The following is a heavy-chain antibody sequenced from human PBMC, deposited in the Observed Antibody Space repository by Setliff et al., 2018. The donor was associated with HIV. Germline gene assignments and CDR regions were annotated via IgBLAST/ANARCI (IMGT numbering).Heavy chain of an antibody. Sequence: PGGSLRLSCAASGFTFSSYSMNWVRQAPGKGLEWVSYISSSSNTIYYADSVKGRFTISRDNAKNSLYLQMNSLRAEDTAVYYCARQTGLRGYYGSNSLYYLDYWGKGMLVTVSS. CDR2: ISSSSNTI. CDR3: ARQTGLRGYYGSNSLYYLDY. CDR1: GFTFSSYS. D-gene: IGHD3-10*01. V-gene: IGHV3-48*01. J-gene: IGHJ4*02.